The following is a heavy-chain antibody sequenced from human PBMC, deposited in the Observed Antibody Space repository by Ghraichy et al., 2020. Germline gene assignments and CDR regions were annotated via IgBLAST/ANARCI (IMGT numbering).Heavy chain of an antibody. CDR1: GFTVSSNY. CDR2: IYSGGST. V-gene: IGHV3-53*01. CDR3: ARFGNWNSYVGYYYYGMDV. Sequence: LSLTCAASGFTVSSNYMSWVRQAPGKGLEWVSVIYSGGSTYYADSVKGRFTISRDNSKNTLYLQMNSLRAEDTAVYYCARFGNWNSYVGYYYYGMDVCGQGTTVTVSS. J-gene: IGHJ6*02. D-gene: IGHD1-7*01.